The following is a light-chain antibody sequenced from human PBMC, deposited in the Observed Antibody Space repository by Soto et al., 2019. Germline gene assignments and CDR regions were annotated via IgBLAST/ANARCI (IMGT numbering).Light chain of an antibody. CDR1: QSISTY. CDR2: RAS. CDR3: KQTYSSSPWT. J-gene: IGKJ1*01. V-gene: IGKV1-39*01. Sequence: DIQMTQSPSSLSASVGDRVTISCRASQSISTYLNWYQQKPGTAPRLLIYRASSVKSGVPPRFSGSGAGRDFTLTISSLRPEDIATYFCKQTYSSSPWTFGQGTNVEVK.